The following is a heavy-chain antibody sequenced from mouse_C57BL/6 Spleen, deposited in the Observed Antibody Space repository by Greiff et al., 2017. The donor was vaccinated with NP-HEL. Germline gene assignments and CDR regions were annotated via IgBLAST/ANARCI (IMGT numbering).Heavy chain of an antibody. Sequence: QVQLQQSGAELVRPGTSVKVSCKASGYAFTNYLIEWVKQRPGQGLEWIGVINPGSGGTNYNEKFKGKATLTADKSSSTAYMQLSSLTSEDSAVYFCARSGNYGNYEDYAMDYWGQGTSVTVSS. CDR3: ARSGNYGNYEDYAMDY. D-gene: IGHD2-1*01. J-gene: IGHJ4*01. CDR2: INPGSGGT. V-gene: IGHV1-54*01. CDR1: GYAFTNYL.